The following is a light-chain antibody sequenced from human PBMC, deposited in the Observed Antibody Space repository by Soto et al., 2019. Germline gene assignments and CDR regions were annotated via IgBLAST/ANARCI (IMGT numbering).Light chain of an antibody. CDR2: DVN. CDR1: SSDVGGYNY. CDR3: CSYAGSHTPWV. J-gene: IGLJ3*02. Sequence: QSALTQPRSVSGSPGQSVTISCTGTSSDVGGYNYVSWYQQHPGKAPKLMIYDVNKWPSGVPDRFSGSKSGNTASLTISGLQAEDAADYHCCSYAGSHTPWVFGGGTKLTVL. V-gene: IGLV2-11*01.